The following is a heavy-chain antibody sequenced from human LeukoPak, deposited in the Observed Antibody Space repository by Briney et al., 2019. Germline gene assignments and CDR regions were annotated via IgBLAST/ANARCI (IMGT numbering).Heavy chain of an antibody. CDR2: INPNSGGT. D-gene: IGHD2-15*01. Sequence: ASVKVSCKASGYTFTGYYMHWVRQAPGQGLEWMGWINPNSGGTNYAQKFQGRVTMTKDTSISTAYMELSSLRSEDTAVYYCARDRSVGTDAFDIWGQGTMVTVSS. CDR1: GYTFTGYY. V-gene: IGHV1-2*02. CDR3: ARDRSVGTDAFDI. J-gene: IGHJ3*02.